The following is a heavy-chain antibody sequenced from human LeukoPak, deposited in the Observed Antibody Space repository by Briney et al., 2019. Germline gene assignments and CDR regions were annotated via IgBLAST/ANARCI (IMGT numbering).Heavy chain of an antibody. V-gene: IGHV3-23*01. Sequence: GGSLRLSCAASGFTFSSYAMSWVRQAPGKGLEWVSAISGSGGSTYYADSVKGRFTISRDNSKNTPYLQMNSLRAEDTAVYYCAKTGEPIVVVPAARSWGQGTLVTVSS. D-gene: IGHD2-2*01. J-gene: IGHJ4*02. CDR2: ISGSGGST. CDR3: AKTGEPIVVVPAARS. CDR1: GFTFSSYA.